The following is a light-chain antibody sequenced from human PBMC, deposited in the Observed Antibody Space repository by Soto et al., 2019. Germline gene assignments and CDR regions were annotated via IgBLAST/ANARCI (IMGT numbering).Light chain of an antibody. Sequence: QSVLTHPPSVSGAPGQRVTISCTGSSSNFGAGYDVHWYQQLPGTAPKLLIYDNSNRPSGIPDRFSGSKSGTSASLAITGLQAEDEADYYCQSYDIHLSASLVFGGGTKLTVL. CDR2: DNS. CDR3: QSYDIHLSASLV. CDR1: SSNFGAGYD. V-gene: IGLV1-40*01. J-gene: IGLJ2*01.